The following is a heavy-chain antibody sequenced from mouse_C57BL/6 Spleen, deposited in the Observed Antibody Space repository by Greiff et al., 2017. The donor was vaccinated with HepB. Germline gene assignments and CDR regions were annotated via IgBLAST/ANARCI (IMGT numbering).Heavy chain of an antibody. V-gene: IGHV2-2*01. CDR3: ARRDYGSSHFDV. J-gene: IGHJ1*03. CDR2: IWSGGST. D-gene: IGHD1-1*01. Sequence: QVQLKQSGPGLVQPSQSLSITCTVSGFSLTSYGVHWVRQSPGKGLEWLGVIWSGGSTDYNAAFISRLSISKDNSKSQVFFKMNSLQADDTAIYYCARRDYGSSHFDVWGTGTTVTVSS. CDR1: GFSLTSYG.